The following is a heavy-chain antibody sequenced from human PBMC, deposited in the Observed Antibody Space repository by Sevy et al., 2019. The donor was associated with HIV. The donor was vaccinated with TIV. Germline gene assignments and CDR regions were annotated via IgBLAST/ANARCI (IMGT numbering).Heavy chain of an antibody. CDR1: GFSFSSYT. CDR3: AKDYGDFKNWFDS. CDR2: IGGSDDRT. Sequence: GGSLRLSCAASGFSFSSYTMAWVRQAPGKGLEWVSSIGGSDDRTFYAGPVKGRFIISRDNSKNALHLQMNSLRAEDTAVYYCAKDYGDFKNWFDSWGQGTLVTVSS. D-gene: IGHD4-17*01. J-gene: IGHJ5*01. V-gene: IGHV3-23*01.